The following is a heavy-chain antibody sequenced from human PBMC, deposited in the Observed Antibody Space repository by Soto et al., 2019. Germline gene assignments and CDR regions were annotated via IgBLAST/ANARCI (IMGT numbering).Heavy chain of an antibody. J-gene: IGHJ4*02. CDR3: ARHDSGPLDN. CDR1: GASVSSNSFY. Sequence: LSLTCTVSGASVSSNSFYWGWIRQPPGRGLEWIGSIFYSGSSYYNASLKSRVTMSVDTSKNQFSLKLSSVTAADTAVYYCARHDSGPLDNWGQGTLVTVSS. CDR2: IFYSGSS. V-gene: IGHV4-39*01. D-gene: IGHD2-21*01.